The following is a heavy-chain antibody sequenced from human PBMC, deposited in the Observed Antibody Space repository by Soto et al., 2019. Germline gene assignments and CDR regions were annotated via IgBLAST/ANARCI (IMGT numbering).Heavy chain of an antibody. CDR3: ARGVTDILTGYYVDY. V-gene: IGHV3-30*04. Sequence: GGSLRLSCEVSGVTFRDLSMHWVRQSPGKGLEWVSLISYDGSIEYYADSVRGRFTISRDDSKNTVFLQMNSLRVEDTGVYYCARGVTDILTGYYVDYWGQGTRVTVSS. CDR1: GVTFRDLS. J-gene: IGHJ4*02. CDR2: ISYDGSIE. D-gene: IGHD3-9*01.